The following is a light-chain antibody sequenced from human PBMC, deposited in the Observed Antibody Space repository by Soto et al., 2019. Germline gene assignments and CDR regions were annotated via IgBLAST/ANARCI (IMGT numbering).Light chain of an antibody. CDR2: DTS. CDR1: QSVSSN. J-gene: IGKJ5*01. V-gene: IGKV3-15*01. CDR3: QQYNNWHPIT. Sequence: EIVMTQSPATLSVSPGERAPLSCRASQSVSSNLAWYQQKPRQAPRLIIYDTSTRATGIPARFSGSGSGTEFTLTISSLQSEDFAVYYCQQYNNWHPITFGQGTRLEIK.